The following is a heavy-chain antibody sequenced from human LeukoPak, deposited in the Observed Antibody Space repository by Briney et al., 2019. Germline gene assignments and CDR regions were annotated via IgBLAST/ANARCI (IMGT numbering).Heavy chain of an antibody. CDR1: GFTFSSYG. CDR3: AKDDYYDTSGYRD. V-gene: IGHV3-30*18. Sequence: GGSLRLSCAASGFTFSSYGMHWVRQAPGKGLEWVAVISYDVGKKYYADSVKGRFTISRDSSKNTLYLQMNSLRAEDTAVYYCAKDDYYDTSGYRDWGQGTLVTVSS. J-gene: IGHJ4*02. D-gene: IGHD3-22*01. CDR2: ISYDVGKK.